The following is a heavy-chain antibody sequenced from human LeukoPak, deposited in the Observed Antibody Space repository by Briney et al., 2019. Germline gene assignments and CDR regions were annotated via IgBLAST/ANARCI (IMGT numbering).Heavy chain of an antibody. V-gene: IGHV4-61*01. J-gene: IGHJ4*02. CDR1: GGSVSSGSYY. CDR3: ARGLNSGWYVDY. D-gene: IGHD5-12*01. CDR2: IYYSGST. Sequence: SETLSLTCTVSGGSVSSGSYYWSWIRQPPGKGLEWIGYIYYSGSTNYNPSLKSRVTISVHTSKNQFSLKLSSVTAADTAVYYCARGLNSGWYVDYWGQGTLVTVSS.